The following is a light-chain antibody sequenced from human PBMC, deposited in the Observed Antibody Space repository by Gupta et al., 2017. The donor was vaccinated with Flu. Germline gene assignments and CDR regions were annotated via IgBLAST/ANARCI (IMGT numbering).Light chain of an antibody. CDR3: QQYDAYPWT. CDR1: HSISDW. V-gene: IGKV1-5*03. CDR2: KAS. Sequence: GDRVTITCRASHSISDWLTWYQQKPGTAPKLLIYKASTLESGVPSRFSGSGSGTEFTLTINNLQPDDFATYFCQQYDAYPWTFGQGTKVEIK. J-gene: IGKJ1*01.